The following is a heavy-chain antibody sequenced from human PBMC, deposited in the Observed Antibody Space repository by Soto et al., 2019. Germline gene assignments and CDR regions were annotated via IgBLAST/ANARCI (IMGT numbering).Heavy chain of an antibody. V-gene: IGHV4-34*01. Sequence: LETLSLTCAVYGGSFSGYYWSWIRHSPGKGLEWLGEVNHGGSTNYNPSLKSRVTISVDTSKNQFSLKLSSVTAADTAVYYCARGLGKTGILSAVGNWGPGTLVTVSS. J-gene: IGHJ4*02. CDR3: ARGLGKTGILSAVGN. CDR2: VNHGGST. D-gene: IGHD6-13*01. CDR1: GGSFSGYY.